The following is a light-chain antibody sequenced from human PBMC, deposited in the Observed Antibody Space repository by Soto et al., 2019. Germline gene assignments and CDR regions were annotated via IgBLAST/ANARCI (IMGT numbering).Light chain of an antibody. Sequence: QSALTQPASVSGSPGQSITISCTGTSSDVGGYNYVSWYQQHPGKAPKLMIHEVSNRPSGVSPRFSGSKSGNTASLTISGLQADDEADYYCSSCTSSNTVIFGGGTQLTVL. J-gene: IGLJ2*01. V-gene: IGLV2-14*01. CDR3: SSCTSSNTVI. CDR1: SSDVGGYNY. CDR2: EVS.